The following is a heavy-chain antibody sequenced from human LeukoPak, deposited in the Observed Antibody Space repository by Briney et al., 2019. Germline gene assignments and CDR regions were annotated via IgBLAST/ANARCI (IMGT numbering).Heavy chain of an antibody. CDR1: GFTFSTYA. CDR3: ARDITTAGHSAIDY. CDR2: ISGSDAGT. V-gene: IGHV3-23*01. Sequence: PGGSLRLSCAASGFTFSTYAMSWVRQSPGKGLEWVSAISGSDAGTYYADSVEGRFTISRDNSKNTLYLQMNSLRAEDTAVYYCARDITTAGHSAIDYWGQGTLVTVSS. D-gene: IGHD6-13*01. J-gene: IGHJ4*02.